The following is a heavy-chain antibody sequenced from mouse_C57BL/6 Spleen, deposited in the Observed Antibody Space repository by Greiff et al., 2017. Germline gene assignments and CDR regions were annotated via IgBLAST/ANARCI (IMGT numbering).Heavy chain of an antibody. CDR3: AREVDSSGYEAY. D-gene: IGHD3-2*02. J-gene: IGHJ3*01. V-gene: IGHV1-82*01. CDR2: IYPGDGDT. CDR1: GYAFSSSW. Sequence: VQLQQSGPELVKPGASVKISCKASGYAFSSSWMNWVKQRPGKGLEWIGRIYPGDGDTNYNGKFKGKATLTADKSSSTAYMQLSSLTSEDSAVYFCAREVDSSGYEAYWGQGTLVTVSA.